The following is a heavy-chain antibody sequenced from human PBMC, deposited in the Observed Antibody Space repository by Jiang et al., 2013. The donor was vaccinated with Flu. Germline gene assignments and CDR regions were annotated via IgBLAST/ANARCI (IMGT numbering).Heavy chain of an antibody. Sequence: GAEVKKPGASVKVSCKASGYTFTSYYMHWVRQAPGQGLEWMGIINPSGGSTSYAQKFQGRVPMTRDTSTSTVYMELSSLRSEDTAVYYCARDLGGALGGMDVWGKGTTVTVSS. CDR3: ARDLGGALGGMDV. V-gene: IGHV1-46*01. D-gene: IGHD3-10*01. J-gene: IGHJ6*04. CDR2: INPSGGST. CDR1: GYTFTSYY.